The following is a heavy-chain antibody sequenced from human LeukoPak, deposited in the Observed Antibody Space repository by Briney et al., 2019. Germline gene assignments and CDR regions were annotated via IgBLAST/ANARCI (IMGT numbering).Heavy chain of an antibody. CDR2: IYTSGST. CDR1: GGSISSYY. CDR3: ARVARGYYYYYMDV. V-gene: IGHV4-4*07. J-gene: IGHJ6*03. Sequence: SETLSLTCTVSGGSISSYYWSWIRQPAGKGLEWIGRIYTSGSTNYNPSLKSRVTISVDTSKNQFSLKLSSVTAADTAVYYCARVARGYYYYYMDVWGKGTTVTISS.